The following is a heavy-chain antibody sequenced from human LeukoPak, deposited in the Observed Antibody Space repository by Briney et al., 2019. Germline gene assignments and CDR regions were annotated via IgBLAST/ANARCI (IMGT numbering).Heavy chain of an antibody. CDR3: ARDLYYYDSSGYYPPGDY. Sequence: QSGGSLRLSCAASGFTFSSYAMHWVRQAPGKGLEWVAVILYDGSNKYYADSVKGRFTISRDNSKNTLYLQMNSLRAEDTAVYYCARDLYYYDSSGYYPPGDYWGQGTLVTVSS. V-gene: IGHV3-30-3*01. CDR1: GFTFSSYA. J-gene: IGHJ4*02. CDR2: ILYDGSNK. D-gene: IGHD3-22*01.